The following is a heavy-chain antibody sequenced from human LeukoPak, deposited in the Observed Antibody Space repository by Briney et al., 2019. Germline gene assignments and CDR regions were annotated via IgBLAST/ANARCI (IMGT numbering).Heavy chain of an antibody. D-gene: IGHD4-23*01. CDR1: ALTFSSSA. V-gene: IGHV3-23*01. CDR3: AKDRYGGPNYYFDY. Sequence: GGSLRLSCAASALTFSSSAMSWVRQAAGKGMEWVSAISGSGGSSYYADSVKGRFTISRDNSKNTLYLQMNSLRAEDTAVYYCAKDRYGGPNYYFDYWGQGTLVTVSS. CDR2: ISGSGGSS. J-gene: IGHJ4*02.